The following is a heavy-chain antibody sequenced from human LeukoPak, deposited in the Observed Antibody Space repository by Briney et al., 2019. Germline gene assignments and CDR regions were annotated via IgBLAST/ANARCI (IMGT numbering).Heavy chain of an antibody. CDR2: ISSGGRTI. D-gene: IGHD2-15*01. V-gene: IGHV3-11*04. J-gene: IGHJ3*02. CDR3: ARPVVAATTPDTFDI. CDR1: GFTFSDYY. Sequence: GGSLRLSCAASGFTFSDYYMSWIRQAPGKGLEWVSYISSGGRTIYYADSVKGRFTMPRDNAKNSLYLQMNSLRAEDTAVYYCARPVVAATTPDTFDIWGQGTMVTVSS.